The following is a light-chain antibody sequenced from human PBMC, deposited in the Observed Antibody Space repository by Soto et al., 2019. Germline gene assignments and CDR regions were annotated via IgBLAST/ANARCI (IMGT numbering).Light chain of an antibody. CDR1: QSVSSNY. Sequence: EIVLTQSPGTLSLSPGERATLSCRASQSVSSNYLAWYQQKPGQAPRLHISVASSRATGIPDRFSGSGSGTDFTLTISRLEPEDFAVYYCQQYGSSSWTFGQGTKVEIK. CDR2: VAS. J-gene: IGKJ1*01. CDR3: QQYGSSSWT. V-gene: IGKV3-20*01.